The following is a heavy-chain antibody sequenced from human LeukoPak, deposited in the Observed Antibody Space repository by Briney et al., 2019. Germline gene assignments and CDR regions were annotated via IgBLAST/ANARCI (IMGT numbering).Heavy chain of an antibody. J-gene: IGHJ4*02. CDR1: GFTFSNAW. CDR3: ARGRLLYYDSSGYYQPLLDY. D-gene: IGHD3-22*01. CDR2: INHSGST. Sequence: GSLRLSCAASGFTFSNAWMSWIRQPPGKGLEWIGEINHSGSTNYNPSLKSRVTISVDTSKNQFSLKLSSVTAADTAVYYCARGRLLYYDSSGYYQPLLDYWGQGTLVTVSS. V-gene: IGHV4-34*01.